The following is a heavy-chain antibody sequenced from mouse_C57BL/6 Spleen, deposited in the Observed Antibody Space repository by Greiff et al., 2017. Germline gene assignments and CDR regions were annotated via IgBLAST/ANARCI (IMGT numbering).Heavy chain of an antibody. CDR3: ARRWLLNAMDY. J-gene: IGHJ4*01. CDR1: GYTFTDYN. Sequence: VQLKESGPELVKPGASVKMSCKASGYTFTDYNMHWVKQSHGKSLEWIGYINPNNGGTSYNQKFKGRATLTVNKSSSTAYMELRSLTSEDSAVYYCARRWLLNAMDYWGQGTSVTVSS. V-gene: IGHV1-22*01. D-gene: IGHD2-3*01. CDR2: INPNNGGT.